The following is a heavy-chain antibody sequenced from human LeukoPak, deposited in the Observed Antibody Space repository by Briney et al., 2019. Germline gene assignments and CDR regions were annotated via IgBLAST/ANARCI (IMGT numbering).Heavy chain of an antibody. D-gene: IGHD6-6*01. CDR3: ARIRPGNYFDY. V-gene: IGHV3-7*01. CDR2: IKEDGSEE. CDR1: GFTFSIYW. Sequence: PGGSLRLSCTASGFTFSIYWMSWVRQAPGKGLEWGASIKEDGSEEHYVDSVKGRFTISRDNARNSVHVQTNSLRAEDTAVYFCARIRPGNYFDYWGQGALVTVSS. J-gene: IGHJ4*02.